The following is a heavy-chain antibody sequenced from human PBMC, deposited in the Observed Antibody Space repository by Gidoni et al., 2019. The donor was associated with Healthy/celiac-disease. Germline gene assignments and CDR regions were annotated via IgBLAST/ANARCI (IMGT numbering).Heavy chain of an antibody. D-gene: IGHD1-20*01. Sequence: EVQLVESGGGLVQPGGSLRLSCAASGFTFSSYAMSWVRQAPGKGLEWVSAISGSGGSTYYADSVKGRFTISRDNSKNTLYLQMNSLRAEDTAVYYCAKDPLFVRYTHPHEQNMDVWGKGTTVTVSS. CDR1: GFTFSSYA. V-gene: IGHV3-23*04. CDR3: AKDPLFVRYTHPHEQNMDV. CDR2: ISGSGGST. J-gene: IGHJ6*03.